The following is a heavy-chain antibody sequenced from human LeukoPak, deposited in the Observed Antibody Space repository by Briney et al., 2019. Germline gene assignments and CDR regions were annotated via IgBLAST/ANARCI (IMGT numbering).Heavy chain of an antibody. V-gene: IGHV4-4*07. Sequence: PSETLSLTCTVSGGSISSYYWSWIRQPAGKGLEWIGRIYTSGSTNYNPSLKSRVTISVDTSKNQFSLKLSSVTAADTAVYYCARDVYEVRPHKRFDPWGQGTLVTVSS. CDR1: GGSISSYY. CDR2: IYTSGST. D-gene: IGHD3-10*01. CDR3: ARDVYEVRPHKRFDP. J-gene: IGHJ5*02.